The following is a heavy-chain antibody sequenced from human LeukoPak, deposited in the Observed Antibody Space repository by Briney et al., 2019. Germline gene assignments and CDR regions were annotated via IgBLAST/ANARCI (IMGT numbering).Heavy chain of an antibody. D-gene: IGHD4-11*01. CDR1: GITFHNYA. J-gene: IGHJ4*02. V-gene: IGHV3-23*01. CDR2: IGGSGGST. CDR3: ATSTATTYY. Sequence: GGSLRLSCVASGITFHNYAMNWVRQAPGKGLEWVSVIGGSGGSTYYADSVKARFTISRDNSKNILYLQLNSLRAEDTAIYYCATSTATTYYWGQGTLVTVSS.